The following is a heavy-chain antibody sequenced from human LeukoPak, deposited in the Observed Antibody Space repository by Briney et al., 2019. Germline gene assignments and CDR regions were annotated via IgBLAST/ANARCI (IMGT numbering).Heavy chain of an antibody. Sequence: GGSLRLSCAGSGFAFSSHAMSWVRQAPGKGLGWVSTISGSGGSTYYADSVKGRFTISRDNSKNTLYLQMNSLRAEDTAAYYCAPRAVEMTTTKGYWGQGTLVTVSS. D-gene: IGHD5-24*01. CDR1: GFAFSSHA. CDR3: APRAVEMTTTKGY. CDR2: ISGSGGST. V-gene: IGHV3-23*01. J-gene: IGHJ4*02.